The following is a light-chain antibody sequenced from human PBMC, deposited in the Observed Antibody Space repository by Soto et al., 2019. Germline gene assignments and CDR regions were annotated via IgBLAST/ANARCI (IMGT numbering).Light chain of an antibody. Sequence: QSVLTQPASVSGSPGQSITISCTGTSRDVGGYDSVSWYQQYPGKAPKLMIYDVNDRPSGVSNRFSGSKSGNTASLTISGLQAEDEADYYCSSYTTSSTLAVVFGGGTKVTVL. J-gene: IGLJ2*01. CDR3: SSYTTSSTLAVV. CDR1: SRDVGGYDS. CDR2: DVN. V-gene: IGLV2-14*03.